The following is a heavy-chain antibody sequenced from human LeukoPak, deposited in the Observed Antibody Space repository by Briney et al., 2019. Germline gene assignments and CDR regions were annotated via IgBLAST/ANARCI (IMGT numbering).Heavy chain of an antibody. CDR3: AKGIVEASLDDAFDI. J-gene: IGHJ3*02. CDR1: GFTFDDYA. V-gene: IGHV3-9*01. D-gene: IGHD1-1*01. CDR2: ISWNSGSI. Sequence: GGSLRLSCAASGFTFDDYAMHWVRQAPGKGLEWVSGISWNSGSIGYADSVKGRFTISRDNAKNSLYLQMNSLRAEDTALYYCAKGIVEASLDDAFDIWGQGTMVTVSS.